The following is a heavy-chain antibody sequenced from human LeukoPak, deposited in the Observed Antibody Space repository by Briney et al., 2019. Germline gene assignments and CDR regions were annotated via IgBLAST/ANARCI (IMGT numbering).Heavy chain of an antibody. CDR2: IYHSGST. J-gene: IGHJ6*04. CDR1: SDSIRSNNW. V-gene: IGHV4-4*02. D-gene: IGHD4/OR15-4a*01. CDR3: VRVPFAFYGMEV. Sequence: SGTLSLTCAVSSDSIRSNNWWSWVRQPPGKGLEWIGEIYHSGSTNYNPSLKGRVTISADTSKNQLSLKLSSVTAADTAVYYCVRVPFAFYGMEVWGKGTTVSVSS.